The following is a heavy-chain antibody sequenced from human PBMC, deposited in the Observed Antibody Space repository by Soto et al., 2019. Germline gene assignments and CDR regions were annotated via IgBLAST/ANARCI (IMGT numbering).Heavy chain of an antibody. CDR3: ARGLVPAAMGGYYFDY. CDR1: GGSISSGGYY. Sequence: QVQLQESGPGLVKPSQTLSLTCTVSGGSISSGGYYWSWIRQHPGKGLEWIGYIYYSGSTYYNPSLKSRVIISVDTSKNQFSLKLSSVTAADTAVYYCARGLVPAAMGGYYFDYWGQGTLVTVSS. CDR2: IYYSGST. J-gene: IGHJ4*02. D-gene: IGHD2-2*01. V-gene: IGHV4-31*03.